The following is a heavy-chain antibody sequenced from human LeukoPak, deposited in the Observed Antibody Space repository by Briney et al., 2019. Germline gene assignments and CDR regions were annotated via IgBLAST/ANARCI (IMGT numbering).Heavy chain of an antibody. D-gene: IGHD3-10*01. CDR3: ARDGVGEFDFDY. Sequence: GGSLRLSCAGSGFTFSSYAMSWVRQAPGKGLEWVSAISDTGATTYDADSVKGRFTISRDNAKNSLYLQMNSLRAEDTAVYYCARDGVGEFDFDYWGQGTLITVSS. CDR1: GFTFSSYA. V-gene: IGHV3-23*01. CDR2: ISDTGATT. J-gene: IGHJ4*02.